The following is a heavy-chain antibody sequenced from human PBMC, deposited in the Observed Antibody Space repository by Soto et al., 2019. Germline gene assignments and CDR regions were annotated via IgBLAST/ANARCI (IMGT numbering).Heavy chain of an antibody. CDR1: GYTLTELS. J-gene: IGHJ6*02. Sequence: GASVKVSCKVSGYTLTELSMHWVRQAPGKGLEWMGGSDPEDGETIYAQKFQGRVTMTEDTSTDTAYMELSSLRSEDTAVYYCATSEQQLVQYYYYGMDVWGQGTTVTVSS. V-gene: IGHV1-24*01. CDR3: ATSEQQLVQYYYYGMDV. CDR2: SDPEDGET. D-gene: IGHD6-13*01.